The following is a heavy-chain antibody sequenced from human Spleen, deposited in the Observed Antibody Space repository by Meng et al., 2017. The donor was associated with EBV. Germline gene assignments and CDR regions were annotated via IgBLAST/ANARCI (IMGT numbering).Heavy chain of an antibody. Sequence: QLQLQESGPGLVKPSXXXXLXXXVPGGSISSSDYYWGWIRQSPGKGLEWIGSISYSGSTYYNTPLKSRVTISVDTSKNQFSLKLTSVTAADTAVYYCARAWYSSSWTEYFQHWGQGTLVSVSS. V-gene: IGHV4-39*07. CDR3: ARAWYSSSWTEYFQH. J-gene: IGHJ1*01. CDR2: ISYSGST. D-gene: IGHD6-13*01. CDR1: GGSISSSDYY.